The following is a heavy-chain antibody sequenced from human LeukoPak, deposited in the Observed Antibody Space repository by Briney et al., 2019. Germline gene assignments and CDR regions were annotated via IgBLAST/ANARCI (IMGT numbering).Heavy chain of an antibody. V-gene: IGHV4-34*01. CDR2: INHSGST. CDR3: ARGVVGATRY. CDR1: GGSFSGYY. D-gene: IGHD1-26*01. J-gene: IGHJ4*02. Sequence: SETLSLTCAVYGGSFSGYYWSWIRQPPGKGLEWIGEINHSGSTNYNPSLKSRVTISVDTSKNQFSLKLSSVTAADTAVYYCARGVVGATRYRGQGTLVTVSS.